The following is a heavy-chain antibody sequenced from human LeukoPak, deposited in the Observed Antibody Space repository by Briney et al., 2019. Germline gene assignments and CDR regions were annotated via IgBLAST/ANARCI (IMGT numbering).Heavy chain of an antibody. CDR3: ARFVAAALPGSGWFDP. Sequence: PSETLSLTCTISGGSISSFYWSWIRQPAGKGLEWIGRISSSGSTNYNPSLKSRVTMAVDTSKDQFSLRLSSVTAADTAAYYCARFVAAALPGSGWFDPWGQGTLVTVSS. CDR1: GGSISSFY. J-gene: IGHJ5*02. CDR2: ISSSGST. V-gene: IGHV4-4*07. D-gene: IGHD6-13*01.